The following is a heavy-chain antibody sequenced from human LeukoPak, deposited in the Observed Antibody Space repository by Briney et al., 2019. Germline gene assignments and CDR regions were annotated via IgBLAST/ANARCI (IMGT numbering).Heavy chain of an antibody. V-gene: IGHV3-48*01. Sequence: GGSLRLSCAASGFTFSRFNMNWPRQAPGKGLEWLSYISTTGTIYYAESVKGRFSISRDNAKNSLYLQMNSLRPEDTAVYYCARDSLVFGVVTTFDYWGQGTLVTVSS. CDR1: GFTFSRFN. CDR3: ARDSLVFGVVTTFDY. CDR2: ISTTGTI. J-gene: IGHJ4*02. D-gene: IGHD3-3*01.